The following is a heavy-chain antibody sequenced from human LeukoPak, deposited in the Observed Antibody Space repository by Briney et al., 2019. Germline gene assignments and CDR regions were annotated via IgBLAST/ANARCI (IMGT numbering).Heavy chain of an antibody. D-gene: IGHD6-25*01. V-gene: IGHV3-21*06. J-gene: IGHJ4*02. CDR3: ARAAAAAEIPYCLDF. Sequence: PGGSLRLSCAASRFTLSSYSINWVRQAPGKGLEWVSSISSGSSYIYFADSMKGRFTISRDNTQNIVYLQMNSLKAEDTAVYFCARAAAAAEIPYCLDFWGQGTLVTVSS. CDR1: RFTLSSYS. CDR2: ISSGSSYI.